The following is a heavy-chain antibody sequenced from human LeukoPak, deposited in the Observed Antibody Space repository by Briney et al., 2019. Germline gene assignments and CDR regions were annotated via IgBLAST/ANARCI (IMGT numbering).Heavy chain of an antibody. D-gene: IGHD6-19*01. CDR1: GFTFSSYA. J-gene: IGHJ4*02. CDR2: ISGSGGST. V-gene: IGHV3-23*01. CDR3: AKDLLEYSSGWYPWGFDY. Sequence: GGSLRLSCAASGFTFSSYAMSWVRQAPGKGLDWVSAISGSGGSTYYADSVKGRFTISRDNSKNKLYLQMNSLRAEDTAVYYCAKDLLEYSSGWYPWGFDYWGQGTLVTVSS.